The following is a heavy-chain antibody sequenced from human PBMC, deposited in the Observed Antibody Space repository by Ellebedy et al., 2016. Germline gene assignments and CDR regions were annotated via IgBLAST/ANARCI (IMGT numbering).Heavy chain of an antibody. V-gene: IGHV1-69*13. CDR1: RGTFSSYA. Sequence: SVKVSXKASRGTFSSYAISWVRQAPGQGLEWMGGIIPIFGTANYAQKFQGRVTITADESTSTAYMELSSLRSEDTAVYYCARVISSGWRTWSNWFDPWGQGTLVTVSS. J-gene: IGHJ5*02. CDR3: ARVISSGWRTWSNWFDP. D-gene: IGHD6-19*01. CDR2: IIPIFGTA.